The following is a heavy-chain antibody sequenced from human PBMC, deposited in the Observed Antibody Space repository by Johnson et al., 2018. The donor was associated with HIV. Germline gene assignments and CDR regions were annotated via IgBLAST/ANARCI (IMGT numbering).Heavy chain of an antibody. D-gene: IGHD4-23*01. CDR2: ISYDGSNK. CDR1: GFTFSSYG. J-gene: IGHJ3*02. CDR3: AKESETYGGNIGFEHPFDI. Sequence: VQLVESGGGVVQPGRSLRLSCAASGFTFSSYGMHWVRQAPGKGLEWVAIISYDGSNKHYADSEKGRFTISRDNSKNTLYLQMNSLRAEDTAVYYCAKESETYGGNIGFEHPFDIWGQGTMVTVSS. V-gene: IGHV3-30*18.